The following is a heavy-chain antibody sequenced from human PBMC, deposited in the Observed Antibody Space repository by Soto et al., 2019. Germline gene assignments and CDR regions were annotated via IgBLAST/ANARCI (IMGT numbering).Heavy chain of an antibody. J-gene: IGHJ6*02. CDR2: IMPVFHTT. Sequence: QVVLLQSGAEVKEPGSSVRLSCQVSGSTFNNFAFTWVRQAPGQGLEWLGGIMPVFHTTNIAQTFQDRITVTADDFTTPVYMEMTSLRYDDTAVYYCATATISPVSATLYHYGMDVWGQGTTVTVSS. CDR3: ATATISPVSATLYHYGMDV. V-gene: IGHV1-69*01. D-gene: IGHD6-25*01. CDR1: GSTFNNFA.